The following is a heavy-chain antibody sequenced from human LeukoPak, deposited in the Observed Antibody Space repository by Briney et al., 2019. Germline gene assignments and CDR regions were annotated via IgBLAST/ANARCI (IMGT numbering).Heavy chain of an antibody. Sequence: ASVTVFCKGSGYTFTDYYLHWVRQAPGQGLEWVGYINPRDGGTSSPPNFRGRVTMTTDASSSTVYMELSRLTSDDTAIYYCAREGNGLLSKDLDYWGQGTLVTVSS. CDR2: INPRDGGT. J-gene: IGHJ4*02. D-gene: IGHD2-15*01. V-gene: IGHV1-2*02. CDR1: GYTFTDYY. CDR3: AREGNGLLSKDLDY.